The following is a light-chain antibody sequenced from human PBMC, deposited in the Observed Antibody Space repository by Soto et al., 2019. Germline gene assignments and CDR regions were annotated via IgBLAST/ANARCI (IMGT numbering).Light chain of an antibody. CDR3: QQRSNWPLT. J-gene: IGKJ5*01. V-gene: IGKV3-11*01. Sequence: TQSPSSLSASVGDRVTITCQASQDISSLAWYQQRPGQAPRLLIYDAFIRATGIPARFSGSESGTDFTLTISSLEPEDFAVYYCQQRSNWPLTFGQGTRLEIK. CDR2: DAF. CDR1: QDISS.